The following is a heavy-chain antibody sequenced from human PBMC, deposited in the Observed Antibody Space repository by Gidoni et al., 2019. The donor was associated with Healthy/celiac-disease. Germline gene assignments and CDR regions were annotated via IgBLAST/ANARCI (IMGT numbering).Heavy chain of an antibody. V-gene: IGHV3-7*03. Sequence: EVQLVESGGGLVQPGGSLRLSCAASGLTFSSYWISWVRQAPGKGLEWVANIKQDGSEKYYVDSVKGRVTISRENAKNSLYLQMNSLRAEDTAVYYCARDPRRRPYSSWYYFDYWGQGTLVTVSA. CDR1: GLTFSSYW. D-gene: IGHD6-13*01. CDR3: ARDPRRRPYSSWYYFDY. CDR2: IKQDGSEK. J-gene: IGHJ4*02.